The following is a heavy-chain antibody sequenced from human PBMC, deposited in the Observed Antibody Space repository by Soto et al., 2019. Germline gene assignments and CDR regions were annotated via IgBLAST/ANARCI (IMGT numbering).Heavy chain of an antibody. J-gene: IGHJ6*02. CDR2: IIPIFGTA. V-gene: IGHV1-69*13. CDR1: GGTFSSYA. Sequence: SVKVSCKASGGTFSSYAISWVRQAPGQGLEWMGGIIPIFGTANYAQKFQGRVTITADESTSTAYMELSSLRSEDTVVYYCARGSNNPTYYYYGMDVWGQGTTVTVSS. D-gene: IGHD1-1*01. CDR3: ARGSNNPTYYYYGMDV.